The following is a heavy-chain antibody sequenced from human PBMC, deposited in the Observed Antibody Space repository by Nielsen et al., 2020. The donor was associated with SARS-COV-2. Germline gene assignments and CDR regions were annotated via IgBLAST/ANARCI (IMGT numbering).Heavy chain of an antibody. Sequence: ESLKISCTVSGGSISSSSYYWGWIRQPPGKGLEWIGSIYYSGSTYYNPSLKSRVTISVDTSKNQFSLKLSSVTAADTAVYYCAIPSTGDGAFDIWGQGTMVTVSS. V-gene: IGHV4-39*01. D-gene: IGHD1-14*01. CDR2: IYYSGST. J-gene: IGHJ3*02. CDR1: GGSISSSSYY. CDR3: AIPSTGDGAFDI.